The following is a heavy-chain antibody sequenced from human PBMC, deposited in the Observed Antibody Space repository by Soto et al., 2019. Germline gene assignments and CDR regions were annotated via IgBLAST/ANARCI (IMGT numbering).Heavy chain of an antibody. CDR2: ISAYNGNT. D-gene: IGHD2-15*01. Sequence: ASVKVSCKASGYTFTSYGISWVRQAPGQGLEWMGWISAYNGNTNYAQKLQGRVTMTTDTSTSTAYMELRSLRSDDTAVYYCARGDSIVVVVAATDWYMDVWGKGTTVTVSS. CDR1: GYTFTSYG. CDR3: ARGDSIVVVVAATDWYMDV. V-gene: IGHV1-18*01. J-gene: IGHJ6*03.